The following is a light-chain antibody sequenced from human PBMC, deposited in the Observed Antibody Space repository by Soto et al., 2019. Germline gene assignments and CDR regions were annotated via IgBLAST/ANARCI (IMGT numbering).Light chain of an antibody. J-gene: IGKJ1*01. Sequence: IQITQSPSSLSASVGDRVTITCRASQDIRNDLGWYQQQPGKAPNLLVYAASSLQSGVPSRFSGSGSATDFTLTISRLQPEDFATYYCLQDYSYPWTFGQGTKVEIK. CDR3: LQDYSYPWT. CDR2: AAS. V-gene: IGKV1-6*01. CDR1: QDIRND.